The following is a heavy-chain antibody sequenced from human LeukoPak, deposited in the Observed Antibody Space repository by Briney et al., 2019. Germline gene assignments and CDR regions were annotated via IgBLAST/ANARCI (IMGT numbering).Heavy chain of an antibody. CDR1: GGSFSGYY. CDR2: INHSGST. Sequence: TASETLSLTCAVYGGSFSGYYWSWIRQPPGKGLEWIGEINHSGSTNYNPSLKSRVTISVDTSKNQFSLKLSSVTAADTAVYYCARGRIMITFGGVIEHDYWGQGTLVTVSS. V-gene: IGHV4-34*01. J-gene: IGHJ4*02. CDR3: ARGRIMITFGGVIEHDY. D-gene: IGHD3-16*02.